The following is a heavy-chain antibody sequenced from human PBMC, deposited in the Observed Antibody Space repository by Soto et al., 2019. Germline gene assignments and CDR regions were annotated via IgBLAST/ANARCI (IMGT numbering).Heavy chain of an antibody. Sequence: PSSTXSLTGSFSVCSSIISFFFTWVRQPPGKGLEWIGEVFHTGNTKHNPSLKSRVTMSVDKSTNEFSLKVTSVTAADTAIYYCARKAWVRFEYWGQGALV. V-gene: IGHV4-4*02. CDR2: VFHTGNT. D-gene: IGHD2-21*01. CDR3: ARKAWVRFEY. J-gene: IGHJ4*02. CDR1: VCSSIISFF.